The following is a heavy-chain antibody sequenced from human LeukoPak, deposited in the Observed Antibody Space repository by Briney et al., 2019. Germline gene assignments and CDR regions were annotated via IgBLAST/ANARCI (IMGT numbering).Heavy chain of an antibody. J-gene: IGHJ4*02. V-gene: IGHV4-59*01. CDR3: ARDGLYDSSGYYMDS. CDR1: GGAISSYY. D-gene: IGHD3-22*01. Sequence: SETLSLTCTVSGGAISSYYWSWIRQPPGKGLEWIGYIYYSGGTKYNPSLMSRVTISVDRAQSQFSLSLSSATAADTAVYYCARDGLYDSSGYYMDSWGQGTLVIVSS. CDR2: IYYSGGT.